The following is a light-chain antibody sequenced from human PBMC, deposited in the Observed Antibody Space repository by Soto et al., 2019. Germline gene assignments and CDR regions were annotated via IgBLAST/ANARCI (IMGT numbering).Light chain of an antibody. Sequence: EIVLTQSPGTLSLSPGERATLSCRASQSVSSSYLAWYQQKPGQAPRLLIYGSSSRATGIPDRFSGSGFGTYFPLTISRQEPEDFAVYYFQQYGSSPWTFGQGTKLEIK. V-gene: IGKV3-20*01. CDR3: QQYGSSPWT. J-gene: IGKJ1*01. CDR1: QSVSSSY. CDR2: GSS.